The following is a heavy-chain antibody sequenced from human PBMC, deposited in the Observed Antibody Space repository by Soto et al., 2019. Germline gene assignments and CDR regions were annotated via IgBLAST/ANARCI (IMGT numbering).Heavy chain of an antibody. CDR3: ARAVVVTAIRDAFDI. D-gene: IGHD2-21*02. V-gene: IGHV1-3*01. J-gene: IGHJ3*02. CDR2: INAGNGNT. Sequence: ASVKVSCKASGYTFTSYAMHWVRQAPGQRLEWMGWINAGNGNTKYSQKFQGRVTITRDTSASTAYMELSSLRSEDTAVYCCARAVVVTAIRDAFDIWGQGTMVTVSS. CDR1: GYTFTSYA.